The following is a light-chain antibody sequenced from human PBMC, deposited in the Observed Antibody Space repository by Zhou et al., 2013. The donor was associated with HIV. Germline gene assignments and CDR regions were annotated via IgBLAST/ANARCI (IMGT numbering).Light chain of an antibody. CDR2: AAS. Sequence: DIQMTQSPPSLSASVGDRVTITCRASQGISSYLNWYQQKPGKAPTLLIYAASRLQSGVPSRFSGRGSGTDFTLTISTLRPEDFATYYCQQSYSTPPTFGQGTRLDIK. CDR3: QQSYSTPPT. J-gene: IGKJ5*01. V-gene: IGKV1-39*01. CDR1: QGISSY.